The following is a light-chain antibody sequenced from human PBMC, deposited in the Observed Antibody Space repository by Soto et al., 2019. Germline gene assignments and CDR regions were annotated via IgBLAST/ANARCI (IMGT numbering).Light chain of an antibody. J-gene: IGKJ1*01. CDR1: QSVLYSPNNKNC. CDR3: QQYYSTPWT. CDR2: WAS. V-gene: IGKV4-1*01. Sequence: DIVMTQSPDSLAVSLGERATFNCKSSQSVLYSPNNKNCLAWYQQKPGQPPKLLIYWASTRESGVPDRFSGSGSGTDFTLTISSLQAEDVAVYYCQQYYSTPWTFGRGTKVEI.